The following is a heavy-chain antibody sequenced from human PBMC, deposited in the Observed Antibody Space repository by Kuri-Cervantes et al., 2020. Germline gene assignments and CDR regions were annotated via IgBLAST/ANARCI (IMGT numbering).Heavy chain of an antibody. V-gene: IGHV3-30-3*01. Sequence: GESLKISCAASGFTFSSYAMHWVRQAPGKGLEWVAVISYDGSNKYYADSVKGRFTISRDNAKNSLYLQMNSLRAEDTAVYYCLSLSGWGYWGQGTLVTVSS. CDR3: LSLSGWGY. CDR1: GFTFSSYA. CDR2: ISYDGSNK. J-gene: IGHJ4*02. D-gene: IGHD6-19*01.